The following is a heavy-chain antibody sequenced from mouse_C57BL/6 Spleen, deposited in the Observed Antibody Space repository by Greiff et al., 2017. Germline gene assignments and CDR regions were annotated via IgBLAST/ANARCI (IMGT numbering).Heavy chain of an antibody. CDR1: GYTFTSYW. J-gene: IGHJ2*01. CDR2: IDPSDSYT. CDR3: ARVTTPYYFDY. V-gene: IGHV1-59*01. Sequence: QVQLQQSGAELVRPGTSVKLSCKASGYTFTSYWMHWVKQRPGQGLEWIGVIDPSDSYTNYNQKFKGKATLTVDTSSSTAYMQLSSLTSEDSAVYYCARVTTPYYFDYWGQGTTLTVSS. D-gene: IGHD1-1*01.